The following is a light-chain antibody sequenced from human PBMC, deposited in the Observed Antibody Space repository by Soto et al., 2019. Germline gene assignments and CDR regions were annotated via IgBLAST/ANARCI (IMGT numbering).Light chain of an antibody. CDR2: DVS. Sequence: QSALTQPASVSGSPGQSITISCTGTSSDVGAYNYVSWYQQEPGKAPKLMIHDVSNRPSGVSNRFSGSKSGNTASLTISGLQAEDEADYYCGTWDSSLSVVVFGGGTKLTVL. V-gene: IGLV2-14*03. CDR1: SSDVGAYNY. J-gene: IGLJ2*01. CDR3: GTWDSSLSVVV.